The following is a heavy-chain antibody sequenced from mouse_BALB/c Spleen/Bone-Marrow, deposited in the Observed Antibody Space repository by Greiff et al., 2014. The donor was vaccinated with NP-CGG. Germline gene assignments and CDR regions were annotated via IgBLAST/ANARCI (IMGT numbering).Heavy chain of an antibody. V-gene: IGHV1S56*01. J-gene: IGHJ2*01. CDR2: VYPGDGST. CDR1: GYTFTSYD. CDR3: SRSDDGFPYSFDD. D-gene: IGHD2-3*01. Sequence: QVQLQQSGPELVKPGALVKISCKASGYTFTSYDINWVKQRPGQGLEWIGWVYPGDGSTKYNEEFKGKATLTADKSSSTAYMQLSSLTSESSAVYFCSRSDDGFPYSFDDWGQGTTLTVSS.